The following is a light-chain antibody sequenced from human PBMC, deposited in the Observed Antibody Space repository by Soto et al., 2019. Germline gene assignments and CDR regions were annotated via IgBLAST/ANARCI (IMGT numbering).Light chain of an antibody. V-gene: IGLV2-14*01. J-gene: IGLJ2*01. CDR1: SSDVGAYNY. CDR3: RSHTSNRALDI. CDR2: DVT. Sequence: QSALTQPASVSGSPGQSITISCTGTSSDVGAYNYVSWYQQHPGKAPKLIIYDVTNRPSGVSDRFSGSKSGNTASLTISGLQAEDEADYHCRSHTSNRALDIFGGGTKVTVL.